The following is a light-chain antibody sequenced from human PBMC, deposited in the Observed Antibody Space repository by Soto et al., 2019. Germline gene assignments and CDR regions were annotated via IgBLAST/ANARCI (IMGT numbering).Light chain of an antibody. CDR1: QTVRTNY. CDR3: QQYSDSPLT. CDR2: GAS. V-gene: IGKV3-20*01. J-gene: IGKJ4*01. Sequence: EIVLTQSPGTLSLSPGERATLSCRASQTVRTNYLAWFQHTPGQAPRLLIYGASSRATGIPDMFSGSGSGTDFTLTINRLEPEDFAVYFCQQYSDSPLTFGGGTKVEIK.